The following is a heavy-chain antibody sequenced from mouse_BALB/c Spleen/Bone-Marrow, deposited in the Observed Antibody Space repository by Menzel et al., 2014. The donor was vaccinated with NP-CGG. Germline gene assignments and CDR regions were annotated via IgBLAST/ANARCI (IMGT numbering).Heavy chain of an antibody. CDR1: GYTFSFYW. CDR2: ILPGSGSI. CDR3: ARLITTGCFPY. J-gene: IGHJ3*01. V-gene: IGHV1-9*01. Sequence: QVQLQQSGAELMKPGASVKISCKATGYTFSFYWIEWVKQRPGHGLEWIGEILPGSGSINYNEKFKGKATFTVDPSSNTAYMQLSSLTSEDSAVYYCARLITTGCFPYWGQGTLVTVSA. D-gene: IGHD2-4*01.